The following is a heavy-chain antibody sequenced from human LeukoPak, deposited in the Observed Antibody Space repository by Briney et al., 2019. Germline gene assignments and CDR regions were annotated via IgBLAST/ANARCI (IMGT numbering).Heavy chain of an antibody. J-gene: IGHJ4*02. D-gene: IGHD1-26*01. Sequence: SETLSLTCTVSGGSISSSTFYWGWIRQPPGKGLEWIGSLYYSGSTYYNPSLKSRVTISVDTSKNQFSLKLSSVTAADTAVYYCARDREVGATGYYFDYWGQGTLVTVSS. CDR1: GGSISSSTFY. V-gene: IGHV4-39*02. CDR2: LYYSGST. CDR3: ARDREVGATGYYFDY.